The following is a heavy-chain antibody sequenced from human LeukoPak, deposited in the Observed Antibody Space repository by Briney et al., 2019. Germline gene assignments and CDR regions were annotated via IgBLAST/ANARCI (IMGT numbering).Heavy chain of an antibody. CDR1: GGTFSSYA. V-gene: IGHV1-69*04. Sequence: GASVKVSCKASGGTFSSYAISWVRQAPGQGLEWMGRIIPILGIANYAQKLQGRVTMTTDTSTSTAYMELRSLRSDDTAVYYCARDLVYYVWGSYRYTDRGDYWGQGTLVTVSS. D-gene: IGHD3-16*02. J-gene: IGHJ4*02. CDR2: IIPILGIA. CDR3: ARDLVYYVWGSYRYTDRGDY.